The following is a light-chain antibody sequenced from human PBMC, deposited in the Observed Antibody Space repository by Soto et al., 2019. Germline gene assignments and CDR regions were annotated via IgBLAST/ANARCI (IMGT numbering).Light chain of an antibody. CDR2: DVS. J-gene: IGLJ1*01. V-gene: IGLV2-14*01. CDR3: SSYTSSSTSV. CDR1: SSDVGGYNY. Sequence: QSVLTQPASVSGSPGQSITISCTGTSSDVGGYNYVSWYQQHPGKAPKLMTYDVSNRPSGVSNRFSGSKSGNTASLTISGLQAEDEADYYCSSYTSSSTSVFGTGTKLTVL.